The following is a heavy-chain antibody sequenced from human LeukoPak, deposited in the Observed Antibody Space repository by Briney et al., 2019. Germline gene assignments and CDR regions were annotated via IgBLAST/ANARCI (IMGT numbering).Heavy chain of an antibody. J-gene: IGHJ6*02. Sequence: ASVKVSCKASGGTFSSYAISWVRQAPGQGLEWMGRIIPILGIANYAQKFQGRVTITADKSTSTAYMELSSLRSEDTAVYYCARESVDSYYYDSGGYLFYYGMDVWGQGTTVTVSS. CDR2: IIPILGIA. V-gene: IGHV1-69*04. CDR3: ARESVDSYYYDSGGYLFYYGMDV. CDR1: GGTFSSYA. D-gene: IGHD3-22*01.